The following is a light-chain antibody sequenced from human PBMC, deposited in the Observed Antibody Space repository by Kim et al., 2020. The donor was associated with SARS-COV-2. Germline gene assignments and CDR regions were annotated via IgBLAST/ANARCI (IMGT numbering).Light chain of an antibody. Sequence: DIQMTQSPTSLSASVGDRVTITCRASQSISTFLNWYQQKPGRAPNLLIYGAPNLHSGVPSRFSGSGSGTDFTLTISSLQPEDSATYYCQQGYSTFGQGTKVDIK. CDR3: QQGYST. J-gene: IGKJ2*01. CDR2: GAP. V-gene: IGKV1-39*01. CDR1: QSISTF.